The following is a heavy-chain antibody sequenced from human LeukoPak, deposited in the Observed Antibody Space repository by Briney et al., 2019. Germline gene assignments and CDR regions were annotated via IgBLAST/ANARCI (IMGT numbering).Heavy chain of an antibody. CDR1: GGSISSGDYY. V-gene: IGHV4-30-4*08. CDR3: ARAVGFLEWLPRMGGYYYYYMDV. D-gene: IGHD3-3*02. CDR2: IYYSGST. J-gene: IGHJ6*03. Sequence: PSQTLSLTCTVSGGSISSGDYYWSWIRQPPGKGLEWIGYIYYSGSTYYNPSLKSRVTISVDTSKNQFSLKLSSVTAADTAVYYCARAVGFLEWLPRMGGYYYYYMDVWGKGTTVTVSS.